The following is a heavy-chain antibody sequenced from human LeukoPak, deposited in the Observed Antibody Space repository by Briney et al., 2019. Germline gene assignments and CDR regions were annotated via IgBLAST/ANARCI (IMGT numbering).Heavy chain of an antibody. CDR2: FDPEDGET. J-gene: IGHJ6*02. CDR1: GYTLTELS. CDR3: ARVYGDLVYYYYGMDV. D-gene: IGHD4-17*01. Sequence: ASVKVSCKVSGYTLTELSMHWVRQAPGKGLEWMGGFDPEDGETIYAQKFQGRVTMTEDTSTDTAYMELRSLRSDDTAVYYCARVYGDLVYYYYGMDVWGQGTTVTVSS. V-gene: IGHV1-24*01.